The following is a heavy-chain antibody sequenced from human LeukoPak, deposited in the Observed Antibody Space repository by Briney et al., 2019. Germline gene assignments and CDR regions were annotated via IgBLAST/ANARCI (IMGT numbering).Heavy chain of an antibody. Sequence: PSETLSLTCTVSGGSISSYYWSWIRQPAGKGLEWIGRIYTSGSTNYNPSLKSRVTMSVDTSKNQFSLKLSSLTAADTAVYYCARDLLWFGEKHAFDIWGQGTMVTVSS. D-gene: IGHD3-10*01. CDR1: GGSISSYY. J-gene: IGHJ3*02. CDR3: ARDLLWFGEKHAFDI. CDR2: IYTSGST. V-gene: IGHV4-4*07.